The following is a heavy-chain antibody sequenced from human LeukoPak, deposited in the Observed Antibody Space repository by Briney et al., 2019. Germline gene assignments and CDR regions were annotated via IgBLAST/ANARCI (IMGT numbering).Heavy chain of an antibody. D-gene: IGHD2-2*02. V-gene: IGHV4-39*01. CDR1: GCSISSSSYY. CDR3: ASLGVVPAAIGGNYYYYYMDV. CDR2: MYYSGCT. J-gene: IGHJ6*03. Sequence: PSETLSLTCTFSGCSISSSSYYWGWIRQPPGKGLEWLGRMYYSGCTYYNPYLKSRVTISVDTSKNQFSLKLSSVTAADTAVYYCASLGVVPAAIGGNYYYYYMDVWGKGTTVTVSS.